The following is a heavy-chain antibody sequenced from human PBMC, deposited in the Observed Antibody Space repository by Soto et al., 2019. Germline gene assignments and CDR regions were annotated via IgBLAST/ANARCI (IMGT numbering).Heavy chain of an antibody. CDR1: GFTFDDYA. V-gene: IGHV3-9*01. CDR3: AKMVDSSSWFPEKDGAFDI. D-gene: IGHD6-13*01. Sequence: GGSLRLSCAASGFTFDDYAMHWVRQAPGKGLEWVSGISWNSGSIGYADSVKGRFTISRDNAKNPLYLQMNSLRAEDTALYYCAKMVDSSSWFPEKDGAFDIWGQGTMVTVSS. CDR2: ISWNSGSI. J-gene: IGHJ3*02.